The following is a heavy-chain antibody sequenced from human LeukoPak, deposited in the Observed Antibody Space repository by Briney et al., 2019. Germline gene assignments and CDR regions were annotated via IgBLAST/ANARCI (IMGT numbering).Heavy chain of an antibody. V-gene: IGHV3-7*01. J-gene: IGHJ4*02. CDR1: GFTFSSYS. CDR2: IKQDGTEI. Sequence: PGGSLRLSCAASGFTFSSYSMNWVRQAPGKGPEWVANIKQDGTEIYYVDSVKGRFTISRDNAKNSLYLQMNSLRDEDTAVYYCARDLRGSGFDWGQGTLVTVSS. D-gene: IGHD3-9*01. CDR3: ARDLRGSGFD.